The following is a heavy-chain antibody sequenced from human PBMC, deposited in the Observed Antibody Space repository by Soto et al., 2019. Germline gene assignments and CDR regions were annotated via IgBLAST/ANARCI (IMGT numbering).Heavy chain of an antibody. D-gene: IGHD4-17*01. CDR1: GGTFSSYA. CDR2: IIPIFGTA. V-gene: IGHV1-69*06. Sequence: GASVKVSCKASGGTFSSYAISWVRQAPGQGLEWMGGIIPIFGTANYAQKFQGRVTITADKSTSTAYMELSSLRSEDTAVYYCASAPFRGDETYYYGMDVWGQGTTVTVSS. J-gene: IGHJ6*02. CDR3: ASAPFRGDETYYYGMDV.